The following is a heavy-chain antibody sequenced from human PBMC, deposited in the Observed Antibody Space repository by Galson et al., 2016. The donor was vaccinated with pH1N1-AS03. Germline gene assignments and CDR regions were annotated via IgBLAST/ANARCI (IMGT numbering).Heavy chain of an antibody. J-gene: IGHJ5*02. CDR3: ARDTRDPNDSGWSGGFDP. Sequence: SLRLSCAASGFSLTSYVMHWLRQAPGKGLEWVAVIRHDANYKNYAESVKGRFTISRDNSKNTLYLQMNSLKDEDTAVYYCARDTRDPNDSGWSGGFDPWGQGALVTVSS. CDR1: GFSLTSYV. V-gene: IGHV3-33*01. D-gene: IGHD6-19*01. CDR2: IRHDANYK.